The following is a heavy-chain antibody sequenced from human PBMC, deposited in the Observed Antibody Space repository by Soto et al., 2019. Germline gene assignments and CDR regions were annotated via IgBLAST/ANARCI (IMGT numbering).Heavy chain of an antibody. Sequence: SETLSLTCTVSGASISSGDYFWSWIRQSPGKGLEWIGYIYDSGSSYYNPSLKSRVSMSVDTSKNQFSLKLSSVTAADTAVYYCAREKGYISGPKNFDYWGQGTLVTVSS. CDR2: IYDSGSS. J-gene: IGHJ4*02. D-gene: IGHD5-12*01. V-gene: IGHV4-30-4*01. CDR3: AREKGYISGPKNFDY. CDR1: GASISSGDYF.